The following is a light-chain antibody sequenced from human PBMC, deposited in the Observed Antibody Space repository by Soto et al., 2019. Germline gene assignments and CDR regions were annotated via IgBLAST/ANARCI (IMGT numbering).Light chain of an antibody. J-gene: IGLJ3*02. CDR2: SVD. CDR1: SSNIGSNS. Sequence: QSVLSQPPSASGTPGQRVTISCSGSSSNIGSNSVNWYQQLPGEAPSLLIYSVDQRPSGVPDRFSGSKSGTSSSLAISGLQSQDEADYDCGSWEDSLDGWVFGGGTKLT. V-gene: IGLV1-44*01. CDR3: GSWEDSLDGWV.